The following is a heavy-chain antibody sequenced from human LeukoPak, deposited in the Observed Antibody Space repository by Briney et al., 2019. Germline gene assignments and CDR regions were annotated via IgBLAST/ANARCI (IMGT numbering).Heavy chain of an antibody. CDR1: GGSFSDYY. J-gene: IGHJ6*02. Sequence: SSETLSLTCAVYGGSFSDYYWSWIRQSPGKGLEWLGEINHSGSTNYNPSLTSRLTMSIDTSKSQFSLRLSSVTAADTAVYYCARDQGIAVAGSHYYGMDVWGQGTTVTVSS. CDR2: INHSGST. V-gene: IGHV4-34*01. D-gene: IGHD6-19*01. CDR3: ARDQGIAVAGSHYYGMDV.